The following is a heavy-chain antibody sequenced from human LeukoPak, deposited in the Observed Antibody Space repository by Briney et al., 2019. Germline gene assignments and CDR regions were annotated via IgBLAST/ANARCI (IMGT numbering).Heavy chain of an antibody. CDR3: TRVNPTSDAYYGAFDI. CDR2: VRTKANNYAT. CDR1: GFIFSDSP. J-gene: IGHJ3*02. Sequence: GGSLRLSCAASGFIFSDSPMHWVRQASGKGLEWVGRVRTKANNYATTYAASVQGRFTISRDDSKNTAYLQMSSLKTEDTAVYYCTRVNPTSDAYYGAFDIWGQGTMVTVSS. D-gene: IGHD1-26*01. V-gene: IGHV3-73*01.